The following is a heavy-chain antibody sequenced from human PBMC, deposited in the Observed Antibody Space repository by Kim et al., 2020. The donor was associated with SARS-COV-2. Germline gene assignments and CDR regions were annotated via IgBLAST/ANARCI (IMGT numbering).Heavy chain of an antibody. V-gene: IGHV1-24*01. CDR3: ATYYYDSSGYYRVPYYFDY. CDR2: FDPEDGET. D-gene: IGHD3-22*01. Sequence: ASVKVSCKVSGYTLTELSMHWVRQAPGKGLEWMGGFDPEDGETIYAQKFQGRVTMTEDTSTDTAYMELSSLRSEDTAVYYCATYYYDSSGYYRVPYYFDYWGQGTLVTVSS. J-gene: IGHJ4*02. CDR1: GYTLTELS.